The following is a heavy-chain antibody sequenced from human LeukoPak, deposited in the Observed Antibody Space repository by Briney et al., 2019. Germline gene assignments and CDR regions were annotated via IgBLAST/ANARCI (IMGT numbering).Heavy chain of an antibody. CDR1: GFIFINYA. CDR2: VTASGSSA. J-gene: IGHJ4*02. CDR3: AKDLVVVPHDIWSFDH. Sequence: PGGSLRLSCAASGFIFINYAMSSVRQAPARGLEWVSAVTASGSSAHYADSVMGRFTISRDRSKNTLYLQMNSLRAEDTAVYYCAKDLVVVPHDIWSFDHWGQRTMVTVSS. V-gene: IGHV3-23*01. D-gene: IGHD2-2*01.